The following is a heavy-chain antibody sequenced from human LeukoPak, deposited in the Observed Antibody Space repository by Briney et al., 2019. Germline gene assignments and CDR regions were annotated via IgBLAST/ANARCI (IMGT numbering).Heavy chain of an antibody. CDR2: ISGDGGST. J-gene: IGHJ4*02. D-gene: IGHD5-18*01. Sequence: GGSLRLSCAASGFTFDDYAVHWVRHAPGKGLEWVSLISGDGGSTYYADSVKGRFTISRDNSKNSLYLQMNSLRTEDTALYYCAKAIRSYGMGGFAGTPDYWGQGTLVTVSS. CDR3: AKAIRSYGMGGFAGTPDY. V-gene: IGHV3-43*02. CDR1: GFTFDDYA.